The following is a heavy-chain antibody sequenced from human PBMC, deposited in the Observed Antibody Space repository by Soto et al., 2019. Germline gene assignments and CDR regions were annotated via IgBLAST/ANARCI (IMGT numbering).Heavy chain of an antibody. V-gene: IGHV3-74*01. J-gene: IGHJ5*02. CDR2: ISSGGTYT. CDR1: GFTLSTYW. Sequence: EVQLVESGGGLVQPGGSLRLSCAASGFTLSTYWMHWVRQVPGKGLVWVSRISSGGTYTNYADSVKGRFTIFRDSARNTLFLQMNYLTGEDTAVYYCARTFVDGMAGFGPWGQGPLVTVSS. CDR3: ARTFVDGMAGFGP. D-gene: IGHD2-15*01.